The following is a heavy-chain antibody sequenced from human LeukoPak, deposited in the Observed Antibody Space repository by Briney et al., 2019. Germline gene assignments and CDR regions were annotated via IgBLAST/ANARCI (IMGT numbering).Heavy chain of an antibody. CDR1: GFKFADYD. D-gene: IGHD5-24*01. J-gene: IGHJ6*02. CDR3: SRSTWRYTMDV. CDR2: IRNTIYGGTI. Sequence: GGSLRLSCSVSGFKFADYDMSWLRQAPGKGLEWVGFIRNTIYGGTIKYAAAVKGRFSISRDDSKSIAYLQMNNLQSEDTAVYFCSRSTWRYTMDVWGQGTTVTVSS. V-gene: IGHV3-49*03.